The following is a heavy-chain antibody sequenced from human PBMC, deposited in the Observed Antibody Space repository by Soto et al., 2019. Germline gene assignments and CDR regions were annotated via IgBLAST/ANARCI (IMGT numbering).Heavy chain of an antibody. V-gene: IGHV4-31*03. CDR2: IYYSGST. CDR1: GGSISSGGYY. D-gene: IGHD1-1*01. Sequence: TLSLTCTVSGGSISSGGYYWSWIRQHPGKGLEWIGYIYYSGSTYYNPSLKSRVTISVDTSKNQFSLKLSSVTAADTAVYYCAREVRPRDWFDPWGQGTLVTVSS. CDR3: AREVRPRDWFDP. J-gene: IGHJ5*02.